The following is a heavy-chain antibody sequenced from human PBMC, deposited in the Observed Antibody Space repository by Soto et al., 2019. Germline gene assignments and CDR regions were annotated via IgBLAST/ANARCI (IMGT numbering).Heavy chain of an antibody. J-gene: IGHJ4*02. V-gene: IGHV3-30-3*01. CDR1: GFTFSTYA. CDR3: ARGSAGHYNSGTLLD. Sequence: QVQVVESGGGVVQPGRSLRLSCAASGFTFSTYAMHWVRQAPGKGLEWVAVISYDGSNEYYVDSVKGRFTISRDNSKNTLNRQMNSLREEDTAVYYCARGSAGHYNSGTLLDWGQGTLGTVSS. CDR2: ISYDGSNE. D-gene: IGHD3-10*01.